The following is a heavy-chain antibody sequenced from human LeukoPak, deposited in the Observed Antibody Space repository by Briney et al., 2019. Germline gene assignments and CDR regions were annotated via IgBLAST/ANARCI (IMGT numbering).Heavy chain of an antibody. D-gene: IGHD3-22*01. CDR3: ARGTTMIVVVGPHDTFDI. J-gene: IGHJ3*02. CDR2: IYTSGST. CDR1: GGSISSGSYY. V-gene: IGHV4-61*02. Sequence: PSETLSLTCTVSGGSISSGSYYWSWIRQPAGKGLEWIGRIYTSGSTNYNPSLKSRVTISVDTSKNQFSLKLSSVTAADTAVYYCARGTTMIVVVGPHDTFDIWGQGTMVTVSS.